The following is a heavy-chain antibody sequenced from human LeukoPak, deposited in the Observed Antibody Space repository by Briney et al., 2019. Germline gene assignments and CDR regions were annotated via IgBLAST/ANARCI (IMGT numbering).Heavy chain of an antibody. CDR1: GGSFSGYY. D-gene: IGHD3-10*01. CDR2: INHSGST. CDR3: ARRLVRGVIIRSWFDP. V-gene: IGHV4-34*01. J-gene: IGHJ5*02. Sequence: SETLSLTCAVYGGSFSGYYWSWIRQPPGKGLEWTGEINHSGSTNYNPSLKSRVTISVDTSKNQFSLKLSSVTAADPAVYYCARRLVRGVIIRSWFDPWGQGNLVTVSS.